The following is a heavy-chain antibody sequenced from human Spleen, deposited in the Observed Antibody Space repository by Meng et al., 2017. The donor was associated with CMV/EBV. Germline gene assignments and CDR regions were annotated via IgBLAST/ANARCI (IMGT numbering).Heavy chain of an antibody. V-gene: IGHV3-30-3*01. J-gene: IGHJ3*02. CDR2: ISYDGSNK. CDR3: ARVGSSGYLVGAFDI. Sequence: GGSLRLSCAASGFTFSSYAMHWARQAPGKGLEWVAVISYDGSNKYYADSVKGRFTISRDNSKNTLYLQMNSLRAEDTAVYYCARVGSSGYLVGAFDIWGQGTMVTVSS. CDR1: GFTFSSYA. D-gene: IGHD3-3*01.